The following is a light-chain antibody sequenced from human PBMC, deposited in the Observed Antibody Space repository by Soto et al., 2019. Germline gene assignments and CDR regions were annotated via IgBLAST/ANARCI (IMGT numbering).Light chain of an antibody. Sequence: EIVLMQSPGTLSLSPGEGATLSCRASQSVNNNYLAWYQQRPGQAPTVLIFDTSRRATGVPDRFSGSGSGTDLTLRISRVEPDDFAVYYCQQYGSSQFTFGPGTKVNIK. CDR3: QQYGSSQFT. J-gene: IGKJ3*01. V-gene: IGKV3-20*01. CDR1: QSVNNNY. CDR2: DTS.